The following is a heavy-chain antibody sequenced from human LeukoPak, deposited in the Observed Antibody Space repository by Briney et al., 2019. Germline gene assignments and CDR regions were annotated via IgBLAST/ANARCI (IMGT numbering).Heavy chain of an antibody. V-gene: IGHV1-69*01. D-gene: IGHD1-26*01. J-gene: IGHJ4*02. CDR2: IIPIFGTA. CDR3: AAFKELQGLRVFDY. CDR1: GGTFSSYA. Sequence: SVKVSCKASGGTFSSYAISWVRQAPGQGLEWMGGIIPIFGTANYAQKFQGRVTITADESTSTTYMELSSLRSEDTAVYYCAAFKELQGLRVFDYWGQGTLVTVSS.